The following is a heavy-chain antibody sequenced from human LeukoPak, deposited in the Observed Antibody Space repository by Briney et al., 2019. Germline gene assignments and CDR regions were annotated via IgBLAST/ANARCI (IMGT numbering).Heavy chain of an antibody. V-gene: IGHV3-33*03. CDR2: IWYDGSNK. J-gene: IGHJ4*02. D-gene: IGHD6-13*01. CDR3: AKGGLAAAGIDH. CDR1: GFTFSNYA. Sequence: GGSLRLSCGASGFTFSNYAMHWVRQAPGKGLDWVAIIWYDGSNKYYADSVRGRFTISRDQSKNMVFLQMNSLRVEDTALYYCAKGGLAAAGIDHWGQAVLVTVSS.